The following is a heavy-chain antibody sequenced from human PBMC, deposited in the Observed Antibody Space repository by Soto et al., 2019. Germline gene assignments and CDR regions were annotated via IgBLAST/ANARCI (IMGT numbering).Heavy chain of an antibody. D-gene: IGHD6-6*01. CDR3: ARGGYSSSSGQHYNWFDP. V-gene: IGHV4-4*07. J-gene: IGHJ5*02. CDR2: IYTSGST. Sequence: SLTCTVSGGPISSYYWSWIRQPAGKGLEWIGRIYTSGSTNYNPSLKSRVTMSVDTSKNQFSLKLSSVTAADTAVYYCARGGYSSSSGQHYNWFDPWGQGTLVTVS. CDR1: GGPISSYY.